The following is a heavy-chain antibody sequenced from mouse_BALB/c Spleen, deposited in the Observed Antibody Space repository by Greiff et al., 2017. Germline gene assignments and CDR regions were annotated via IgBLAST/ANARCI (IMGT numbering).Heavy chain of an antibody. V-gene: IGHV1-7*01. Sequence: QVQLKQSGAELAKPGASVKMSCKASGYTFTSYWMHWVKQRPGQGLEWIGYINPSTGYTEYNQKFKDKATLTADKSSSTAYMQLSSLTSEDSAVYYCATPRGGYYLYYFDYWGQGTTLTVSS. J-gene: IGHJ2*01. CDR3: ATPRGGYYLYYFDY. CDR1: GYTFTSYW. D-gene: IGHD2-3*01. CDR2: INPSTGYT.